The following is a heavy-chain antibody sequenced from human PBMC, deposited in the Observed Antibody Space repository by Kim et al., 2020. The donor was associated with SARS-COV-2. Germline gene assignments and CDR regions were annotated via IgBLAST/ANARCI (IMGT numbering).Heavy chain of an antibody. Sequence: GGSLRLSCAASGFTFGDYSIHWVRQLPGKGLEWVSGISWNSDSIGYADSVKGRFTISRDNAKNSLYLQMNSLRVEDTALYYCARGNWGSPFDYWGQGTL. CDR2: ISWNSDSI. CDR3: ARGNWGSPFDY. V-gene: IGHV3-9*01. J-gene: IGHJ4*02. D-gene: IGHD7-27*01. CDR1: GFTFGDYS.